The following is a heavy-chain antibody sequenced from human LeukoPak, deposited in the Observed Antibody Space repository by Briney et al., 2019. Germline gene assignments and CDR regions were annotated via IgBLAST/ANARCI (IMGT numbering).Heavy chain of an antibody. CDR2: ISYSSSTT. CDR3: ASAGSTTLSRWFDH. V-gene: IGHV3-48*02. Sequence: PGGSLRLSCAASAFPFSSYSMTWVRQAPGKGLEWLSYISYSSSTTFYAESVKGRFTISRDNAKNSLYLQMNSLRDEDTAVYYCASAGSTTLSRWFDHWGQGSLVTVSS. D-gene: IGHD1-1*01. J-gene: IGHJ5*02. CDR1: AFPFSSYS.